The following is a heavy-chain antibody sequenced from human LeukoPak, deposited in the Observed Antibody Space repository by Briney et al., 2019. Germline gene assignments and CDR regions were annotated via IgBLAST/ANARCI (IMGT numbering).Heavy chain of an antibody. J-gene: IGHJ3*02. CDR3: ANGQGLDAFDI. Sequence: GGSLRLSCAASGFTFSSYSMNWVRQAPGKGLEWVSSISSSSSYIYYADSVKGRFTISRDNSKNTLYLQMNSLRAEDTAVYYCANGQGLDAFDIWGQGTMVTVSS. V-gene: IGHV3-21*04. D-gene: IGHD4-17*01. CDR1: GFTFSSYS. CDR2: ISSSSSYI.